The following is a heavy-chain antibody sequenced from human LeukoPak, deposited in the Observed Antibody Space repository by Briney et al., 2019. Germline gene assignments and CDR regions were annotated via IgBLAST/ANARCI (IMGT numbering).Heavy chain of an antibody. Sequence: GGSLRLSCAASGFTFDDYGMSWVRQAPGKGLEWVSGINWNGGSTGYADSVKGRFTISRDNAKNSLYLQMNSLRAEDTALYYCARSWAVAGTWSYYLDYWGQGTLVTVSS. CDR1: GFTFDDYG. J-gene: IGHJ4*02. D-gene: IGHD6-19*01. CDR2: INWNGGST. CDR3: ARSWAVAGTWSYYLDY. V-gene: IGHV3-20*04.